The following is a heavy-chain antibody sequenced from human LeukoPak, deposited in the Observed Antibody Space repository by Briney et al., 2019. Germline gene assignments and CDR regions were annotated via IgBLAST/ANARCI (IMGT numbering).Heavy chain of an antibody. Sequence: PGGSLRLSCAASGFTFSSYWMDWVRQAPGKGLVWVSRINSDGSSTSYADSVKGRFTISRDNAKNTLYLQMNSLRAEDTALYYCTRDYYDYSNSAVFDPWGQGTLVTVSS. D-gene: IGHD4-11*01. CDR1: GFTFSSYW. CDR3: TRDYYDYSNSAVFDP. J-gene: IGHJ5*02. V-gene: IGHV3-74*01. CDR2: INSDGSST.